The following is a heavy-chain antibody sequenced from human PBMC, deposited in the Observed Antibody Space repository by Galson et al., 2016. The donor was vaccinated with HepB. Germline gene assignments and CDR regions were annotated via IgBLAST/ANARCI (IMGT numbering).Heavy chain of an antibody. CDR1: GYTFTDYG. CDR3: ARGYYGSGGYYYFFYGMDV. CDR2: ISTYKGDT. V-gene: IGHV1-18*01. Sequence: SCKASGYTFTDYGISWVRQAPGQGLEWMGWISTYKGDTHYGQKVQARVTMTTDTSTSTAYMELRSLTSDDTAVYYCARGYYGSGGYYYFFYGMDVWGQGTTVSVSS. D-gene: IGHD3-10*01. J-gene: IGHJ6*02.